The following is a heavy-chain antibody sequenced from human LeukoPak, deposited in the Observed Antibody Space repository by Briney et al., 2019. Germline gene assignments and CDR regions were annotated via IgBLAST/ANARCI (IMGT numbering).Heavy chain of an antibody. CDR3: ANDYRSGSFHDF. CDR1: GFAFSSYA. Sequence: RPGGSLRLSCAASGFAFSSYAMSWVRQPPGKGLEWVSVISRRDDYTYYADSVRGRFTISRDNSKNTLYLQMNTLRAEDTAVYYCANDYRSGSFHDFWGQGTLVTVSS. CDR2: ISRRDDYT. D-gene: IGHD3-10*01. J-gene: IGHJ4*02. V-gene: IGHV3-23*01.